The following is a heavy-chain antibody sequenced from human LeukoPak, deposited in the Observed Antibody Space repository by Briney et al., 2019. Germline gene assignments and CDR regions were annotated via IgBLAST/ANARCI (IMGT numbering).Heavy chain of an antibody. D-gene: IGHD2-2*01. V-gene: IGHV4-39*01. CDR1: GGSISSSSYY. CDR3: ARPVVPAAHGWFDP. CDR2: IYYSGST. Sequence: SETLSLTCTVSGGSISSSSYYWGWIRQPPGKGLEWIGSIYYSGSTYYNPSLKSRVTISVDTSKNHFSLKLSSVTAADAAVYYCARPVVPAAHGWFDPWGQGTLVTVSS. J-gene: IGHJ5*02.